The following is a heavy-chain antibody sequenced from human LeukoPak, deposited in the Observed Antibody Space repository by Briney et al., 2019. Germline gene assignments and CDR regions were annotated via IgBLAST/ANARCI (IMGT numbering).Heavy chain of an antibody. V-gene: IGHV4-38-2*02. Sequence: SDTLSLPCSLWGYPLSIGHYLDWTRHPPGTGLDWIHYFYCSEHTHYNPSHKSRLTISVHTYKHQFSRKLSPVSAADRAVFYCARDRVEYCSGGCCSRFDYWRRGTLAGVSS. J-gene: IGHJ4*02. CDR1: GYPLSIGHY. D-gene: IGHD2-15*01. CDR2: FYCSEHT. CDR3: ARDRVEYCSGGCCSRFDY.